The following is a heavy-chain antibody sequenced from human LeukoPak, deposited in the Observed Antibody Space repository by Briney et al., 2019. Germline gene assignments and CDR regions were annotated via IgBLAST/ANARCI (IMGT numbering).Heavy chain of an antibody. V-gene: IGHV1-2*02. CDR3: ARQTGDDALDI. CDR2: ISPHSGFT. J-gene: IGHJ3*02. CDR1: GYTLTGHY. D-gene: IGHD7-27*01. Sequence: ASVKVSCKASGYTLTGHYIHWVRQAPGQGLEWMGWISPHSGFTMYPQRFQGRATMTTDTSISTAFLEVRRLRSDDTAAYYCARQTGDDALDIWGQGTMITAYS.